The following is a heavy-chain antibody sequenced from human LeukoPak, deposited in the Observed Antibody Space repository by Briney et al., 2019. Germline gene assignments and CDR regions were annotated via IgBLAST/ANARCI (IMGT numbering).Heavy chain of an antibody. CDR1: GGSISSSSYY. D-gene: IGHD6-13*01. CDR3: ARRQAAAGDAFDI. J-gene: IGHJ3*02. V-gene: IGHV4-39*01. CDR2: IYYSGST. Sequence: PSETLSLTCTVSGGSISSSSYYRGWIRQPPGKGLEWIGSIYYSGSTYYNPSLKSRVTISVDTSKNQFSLKLSSVTAADTAVYYCARRQAAAGDAFDIWGQGTMVTVSS.